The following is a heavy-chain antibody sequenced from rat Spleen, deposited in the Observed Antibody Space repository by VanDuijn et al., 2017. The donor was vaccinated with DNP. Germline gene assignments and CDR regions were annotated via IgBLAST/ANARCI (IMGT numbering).Heavy chain of an antibody. J-gene: IGHJ4*01. V-gene: IGHV5-7*01. Sequence: EVQLVESGGGSVQPGGSLKLSCAASGFTFSDYYMAWVRQAPGKGLEWVATISYDGLRPYYRDSVKGRFTISRDDSKDTLYMQMDSLRSDDTATYYCARDNYATYGALDAWGQGTSVTVSS. CDR2: ISYDGLRP. CDR1: GFTFSDYY. CDR3: ARDNYATYGALDA. D-gene: IGHD1-11*01.